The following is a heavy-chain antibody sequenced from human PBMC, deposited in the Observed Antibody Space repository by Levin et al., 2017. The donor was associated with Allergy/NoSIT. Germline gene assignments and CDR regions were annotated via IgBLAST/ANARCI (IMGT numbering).Heavy chain of an antibody. CDR3: ARGMFRYDY. V-gene: IGHV3-33*01. J-gene: IGHJ4*02. CDR2: IWYDGSNK. D-gene: IGHD3-10*02. Sequence: GGSLRLSCAASGFTFSSYGMHWVRQAPGKGLEGVAVIWYDGSNKYYADSVKGRFTISRDNSKNTLYLQMNSLRAEDTAVYYCARGMFRYDYWGQGTLVTVSS. CDR1: GFTFSSYG.